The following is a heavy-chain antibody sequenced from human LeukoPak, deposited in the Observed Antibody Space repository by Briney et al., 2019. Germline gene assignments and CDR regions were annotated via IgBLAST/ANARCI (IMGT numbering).Heavy chain of an antibody. CDR1: GGSISGSY. CDR3: AKGGWSLDI. CDR2: IYCNGNT. V-gene: IGHV4-59*03. Sequence: PSETLSLTCTVSGGSISGSYWSWIRQSPGKGLGWIGYIYCNGNTDYNPSLRSRLTMSVDTSKNQFSLKLTSVAAADTALYYCAKGGWSLDIWGQGTMVTVSS. J-gene: IGHJ3*02. D-gene: IGHD6-19*01.